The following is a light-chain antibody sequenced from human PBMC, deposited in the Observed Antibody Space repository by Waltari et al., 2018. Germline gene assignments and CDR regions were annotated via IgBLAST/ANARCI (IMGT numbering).Light chain of an antibody. CDR1: QSASSSY. J-gene: IGKJ2*01. V-gene: IGKV3-11*01. Sequence: DIVLTQSPATLSLSPGERATLSCRASQSASSSYFAWYQQKPGQAPRLLIYDASNRATGIPARFSGSGSGTDFTLTISSLEPADFAVYYCQQRSNWPPRYTFGQGTKLEIK. CDR3: QQRSNWPPRYT. CDR2: DAS.